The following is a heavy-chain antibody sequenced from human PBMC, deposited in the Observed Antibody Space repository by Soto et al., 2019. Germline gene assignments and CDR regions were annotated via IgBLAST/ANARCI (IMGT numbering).Heavy chain of an antibody. J-gene: IGHJ3*02. V-gene: IGHV5-51*01. CDR2: IYPGDSDT. CDR1: GYSFTSYW. Sequence: LGESLKISCKGSGYSFTSYWIGWVRQMPGKGLEWMGIIYPGDSDTRYSPSFQGQVTISADKSISTAYLQWSSLKASDTAMYYCARGEYYGYDYVWGSYRFGAFDIWGQGTMVTVSS. D-gene: IGHD3-16*02. CDR3: ARGEYYGYDYVWGSYRFGAFDI.